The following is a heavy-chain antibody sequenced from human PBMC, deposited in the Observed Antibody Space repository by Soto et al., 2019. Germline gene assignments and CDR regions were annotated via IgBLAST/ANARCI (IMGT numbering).Heavy chain of an antibody. Sequence: QVQLVQSGAEVKKPGSSVKVSCKASGGTFSSYAISWVRQAPGQGLEWMGGIIPIFGTANYAQKFQGRVTITADESTSTAYMELSSPRSEDTAVYYCARTPAGAYDYVWGSSGFDYWGQGTLVTVSS. V-gene: IGHV1-69*01. CDR1: GGTFSSYA. CDR3: ARTPAGAYDYVWGSSGFDY. J-gene: IGHJ4*02. CDR2: IIPIFGTA. D-gene: IGHD3-16*01.